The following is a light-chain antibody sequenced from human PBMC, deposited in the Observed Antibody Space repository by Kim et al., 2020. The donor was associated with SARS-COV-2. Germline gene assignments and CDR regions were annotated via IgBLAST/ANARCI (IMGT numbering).Light chain of an antibody. CDR3: QQYYTTPWS. V-gene: IGKV4-1*01. CDR1: QSVLCSSNNKNY. Sequence: ATINCKSSQSVLCSSNNKNYLVWYQQKPGQPPKLLIYWASARASGVPDRFSGSGSGTDFTLTISGLQAEDVAVYYCQQYYTTPWSFGQGTKVDIK. CDR2: WAS. J-gene: IGKJ1*01.